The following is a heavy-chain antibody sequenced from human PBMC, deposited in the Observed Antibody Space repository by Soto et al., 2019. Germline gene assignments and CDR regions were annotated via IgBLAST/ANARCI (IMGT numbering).Heavy chain of an antibody. Sequence: ASVKVSFKASGGTFSSYAISWVRQAPGQGLEWMGGIIPIFGTANYAQKFQGRVTITADESTSTAYMELSSLRSEDTAVYYCARDSRRGLGYDAVSETLFYPWAQGTLVTVSA. CDR2: IIPIFGTA. CDR1: GGTFSSYA. J-gene: IGHJ5*02. CDR3: ARDSRRGLGYDAVSETLFYP. D-gene: IGHD3-16*01. V-gene: IGHV1-69*01.